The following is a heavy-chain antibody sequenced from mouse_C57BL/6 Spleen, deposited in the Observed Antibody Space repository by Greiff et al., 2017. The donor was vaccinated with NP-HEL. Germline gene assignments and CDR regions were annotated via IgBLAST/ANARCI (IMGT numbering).Heavy chain of an antibody. Sequence: VQLQQPGAELVRPGSSVKLSCKASGYTFTSYWMDWVKQRPGQGLEWIGNIYPSDSETHYNQKFKDKATLTVDKSSSTAYMQLSSLTSEDSAVYYCARSPMVTTGFDYWGQGTTLTVSS. J-gene: IGHJ2*01. D-gene: IGHD2-2*01. CDR2: IYPSDSET. CDR1: GYTFTSYW. V-gene: IGHV1-61*01. CDR3: ARSPMVTTGFDY.